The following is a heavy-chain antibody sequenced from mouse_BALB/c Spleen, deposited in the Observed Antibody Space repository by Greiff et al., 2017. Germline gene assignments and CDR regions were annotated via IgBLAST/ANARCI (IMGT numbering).Heavy chain of an antibody. CDR1: GFTFSSFG. CDR2: ISSGSSTI. J-gene: IGHJ3*01. Sequence: VQLKESGGGLVQPGGSRKLSCAASGFTFSSFGMHWVRQAPEKGLEWVAYISSGSSTIYYADTVTGRFTISRDNPKNTLFLQITSLRSEDTAMYYCARSDYYGSSLFAYWGQGTLVTVSA. D-gene: IGHD1-1*01. CDR3: ARSDYYGSSLFAY. V-gene: IGHV5-17*02.